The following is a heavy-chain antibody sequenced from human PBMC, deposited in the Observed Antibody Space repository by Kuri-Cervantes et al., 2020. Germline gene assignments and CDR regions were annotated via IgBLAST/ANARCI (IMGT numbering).Heavy chain of an antibody. CDR1: GFTFKNYA. D-gene: IGHD2-2*01. CDR3: AKGAGYCSSTSCYNYYYYYMDV. J-gene: IGHJ6*03. V-gene: IGHV3-9*01. Sequence: GGSLRLSCSASGFTFKNYAMHWVRQAPGRGPEWVPGFNWDSGKIGYADSVKGRFTISRDNSKNTLYLQMNSLRAEDTAVYYCAKGAGYCSSTSCYNYYYYYMDVWSKGTTVTVSS. CDR2: FNWDSGKI.